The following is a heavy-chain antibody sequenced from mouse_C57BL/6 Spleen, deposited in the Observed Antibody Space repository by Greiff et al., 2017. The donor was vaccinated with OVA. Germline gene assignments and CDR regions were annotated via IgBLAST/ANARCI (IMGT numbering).Heavy chain of an antibody. J-gene: IGHJ1*03. CDR1: GYAFSSSW. CDR2: IYPGDGDT. CDR3: ARNYGSSYGRYFDV. D-gene: IGHD1-1*01. Sequence: VQVVESGPELVKPGASVKISCKASGYAFSSSWMNWVKQRPGKGLEWIGRIYPGDGDTNYNGKFKGKATLTADKSSSTAYMQLSSLTSEDSAVYFCARNYGSSYGRYFDVWGTGTTVTVSS. V-gene: IGHV1-82*01.